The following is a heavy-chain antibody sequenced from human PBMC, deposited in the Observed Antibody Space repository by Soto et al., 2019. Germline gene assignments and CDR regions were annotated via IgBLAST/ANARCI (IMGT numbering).Heavy chain of an antibody. CDR3: AKDRASSPNNPPNWFDP. D-gene: IGHD6-6*01. J-gene: IGHJ5*02. Sequence: EVQLLESGGGLVQPGGSLRLSCAASGFTFSSYAMSWVRQAPGKGLEWVSAISGSGGSTYYADSVKGRFTISRDNSKNTLCLQLNSLIAEDTAVYYGAKDRASSPNNPPNWFDPWGQGTLVTVAS. CDR1: GFTFSSYA. CDR2: ISGSGGST. V-gene: IGHV3-23*01.